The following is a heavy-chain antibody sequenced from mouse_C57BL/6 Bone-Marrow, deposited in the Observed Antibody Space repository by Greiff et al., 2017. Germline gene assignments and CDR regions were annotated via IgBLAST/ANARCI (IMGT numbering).Heavy chain of an antibody. D-gene: IGHD2-4*01. V-gene: IGHV5-6*01. CDR2: ISSGGSYT. J-gene: IGHJ4*01. Sequence: EVQLVESGGDLVKPGGSLKLSCAASGFTFSSYGMSWVRQTPDKRLEWVATISSGGSYTYYPDSVKGRFTISRDNAKNTLYLQRSSLKSEDTAMYYCARRNYDYDAGLYYYAMDYWGQGTSVTVSS. CDR3: ARRNYDYDAGLYYYAMDY. CDR1: GFTFSSYG.